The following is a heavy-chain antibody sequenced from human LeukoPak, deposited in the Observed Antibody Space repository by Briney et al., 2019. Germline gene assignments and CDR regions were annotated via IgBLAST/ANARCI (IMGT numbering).Heavy chain of an antibody. CDR3: GRGSVGFGELNY. J-gene: IGHJ4*02. Sequence: PGGSLRLSCAASGFSFSSSWMHWVRQAPGKGLEWVAVISYDGGNKFYADSVKGRFTLSRDNSKNTLYLQMNSLRIEDTAVYYCGRGSVGFGELNYWGQGTLVTVSS. V-gene: IGHV3-30-3*01. D-gene: IGHD3-10*01. CDR2: ISYDGGNK. CDR1: GFSFSSSW.